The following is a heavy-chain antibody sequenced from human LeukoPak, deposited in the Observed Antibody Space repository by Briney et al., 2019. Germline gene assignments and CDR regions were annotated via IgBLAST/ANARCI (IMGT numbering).Heavy chain of an antibody. V-gene: IGHV4-30-4*01. J-gene: IGHJ5*02. Sequence: SETLSLTCTVSGGSISRGDYYWRWVRQPPGKGLEWIGYTYYSGSTYYNPSLKNRVSISVDTSKNQFSLNLSSVTAADTAVYYCARPYYYDSRIDPWGQGTLVTVSS. D-gene: IGHD3-22*01. CDR1: GGSISRGDYY. CDR2: TYYSGST. CDR3: ARPYYYDSRIDP.